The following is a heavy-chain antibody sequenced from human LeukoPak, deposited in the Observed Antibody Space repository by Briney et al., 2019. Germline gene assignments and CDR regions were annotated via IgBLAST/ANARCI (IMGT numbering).Heavy chain of an antibody. D-gene: IGHD6-19*01. CDR2: ISSSSSYI. J-gene: IGHJ4*02. CDR3: ARAHSSGFDY. V-gene: IGHV3-21*01. CDR1: GFTFSHYS. Sequence: GGSLRLSCAASGFTFSHYSMNWVRQAPGKGLEWVSSISSSSSYIYYADSVKGRFTISRDNAKNSLYLQMNSLRAEDTAVYYCARAHSSGFDYWGQGTLVTVSS.